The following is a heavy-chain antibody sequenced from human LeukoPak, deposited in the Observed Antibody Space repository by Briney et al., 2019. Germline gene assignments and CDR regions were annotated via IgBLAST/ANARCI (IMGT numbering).Heavy chain of an antibody. Sequence: GASVKVSCKASGYTFTSYGINWVRQATGQGLEWMGWMNPNSGNTGYAQKFQGRVTMTRNTSISTAYMELSSLRSEDTAVYYCARVPTYCSGGSCYGYWGQGTLVTVSS. CDR2: MNPNSGNT. V-gene: IGHV1-8*01. CDR1: GYTFTSYG. D-gene: IGHD2-15*01. CDR3: ARVPTYCSGGSCYGY. J-gene: IGHJ4*02.